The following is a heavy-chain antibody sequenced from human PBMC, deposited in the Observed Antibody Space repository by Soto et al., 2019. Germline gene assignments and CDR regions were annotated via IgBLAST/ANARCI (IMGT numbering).Heavy chain of an antibody. J-gene: IGHJ3*02. Sequence: SETLSLTCAVSGYSISSGYYWGWIRQPPGKGLEWIGSIYHSGSTYYNPSLKSRVTISVDTSKNQFSLKLSSVTAADTAVYYCARDIKGQAREAFDIWGKGTMVNV. V-gene: IGHV4-38-2*02. CDR1: GYSISSGYY. D-gene: IGHD1-26*01. CDR2: IYHSGST. CDR3: ARDIKGQAREAFDI.